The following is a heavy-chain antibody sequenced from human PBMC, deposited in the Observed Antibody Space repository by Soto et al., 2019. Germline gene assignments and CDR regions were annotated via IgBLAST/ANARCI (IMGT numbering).Heavy chain of an antibody. J-gene: IGHJ3*02. Sequence: QITLKASGPTLVKPTQTLTLTCTFSGFSLTTSGVGVGWIRHPPGKALEWLALIYWDDEKRSSPSLQRRLTITTDTSKTQVALTVTSMNPADTGTYCCAHSVYASSDDAFDIRGQGTMVYVSS. CDR3: AHSVYASSDDAFDI. D-gene: IGHD6-6*01. CDR2: IYWDDEK. V-gene: IGHV2-5*02. CDR1: GFSLTTSGVG.